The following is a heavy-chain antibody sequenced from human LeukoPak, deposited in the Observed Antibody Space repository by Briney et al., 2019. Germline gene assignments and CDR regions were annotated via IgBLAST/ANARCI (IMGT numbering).Heavy chain of an antibody. J-gene: IGHJ6*02. D-gene: IGHD3-22*01. CDR2: IYTSGST. Sequence: SQTLSLTCTVSGGSISSGSYYWSWIRQPAGKGLEWIGRIYTSGSTNYNPSLKSRVTISEDTSKNQFSLKLSSVTAADTAVYYCAREGYYYDSSGYTRYYYYYGMDVWGQGTTVTVSS. CDR3: AREGYYYDSSGYTRYYYYYGMDV. CDR1: GGSISSGSYY. V-gene: IGHV4-61*02.